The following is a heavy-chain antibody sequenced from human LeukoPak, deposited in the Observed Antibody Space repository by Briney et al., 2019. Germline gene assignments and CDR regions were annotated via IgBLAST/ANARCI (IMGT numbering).Heavy chain of an antibody. CDR1: GGSFSGYY. CDR2: INHSGST. CDR3: AKGYCSSSSCYNSYYYYYYMEV. D-gene: IGHD2-2*02. V-gene: IGHV4-34*01. Sequence: SETLSLTCAVYGGSFSGYYWSWIRQPPGKGLEWIGDINHSGSTNYSPSLKSRVTISVDTSKNQFSLKLSSVTAADTPVYYCAKGYCSSSSCYNSYYYYYYMEVWGKGTTVSVSS. J-gene: IGHJ6*03.